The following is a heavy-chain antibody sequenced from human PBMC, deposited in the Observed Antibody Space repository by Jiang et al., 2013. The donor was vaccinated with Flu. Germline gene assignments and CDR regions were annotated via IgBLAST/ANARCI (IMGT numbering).Heavy chain of an antibody. D-gene: IGHD3-16*02. Sequence: VQSGSELKKPGASVRISCKASGYSFTTYSINWVLQAPGQGLEWMGWINPNTGSPVYAQAFTGRFVFSLDNSVSTAYLQITSLMPEDTAVYYCTRRSPTDFWGQGPWSTVSS. V-gene: IGHV7-4-1*02. J-gene: IGHJ4*03. CDR1: GYSFTTYS. CDR2: INPNTGSP. CDR3: TRRSPTDF.